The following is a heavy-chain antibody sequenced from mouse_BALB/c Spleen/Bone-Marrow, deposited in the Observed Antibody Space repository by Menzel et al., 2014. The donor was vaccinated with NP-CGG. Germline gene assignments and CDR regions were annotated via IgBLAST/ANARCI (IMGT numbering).Heavy chain of an antibody. J-gene: IGHJ4*01. CDR3: AREGYYYGSSYGNAMDY. D-gene: IGHD1-1*01. CDR1: GYSFTGYF. CDR2: INPYNGDT. V-gene: IGHV1-20*02. Sequence: VQLKESGPELVKPGASVKISCKASGYSFTGYFMNWVMQSHGKSLEWIGRINPYNGDTFYNQKFKGKATLTVDKSSSTAHMELRSLASEDSAVCYCAREGYYYGSSYGNAMDYWGQGTSVTVSS.